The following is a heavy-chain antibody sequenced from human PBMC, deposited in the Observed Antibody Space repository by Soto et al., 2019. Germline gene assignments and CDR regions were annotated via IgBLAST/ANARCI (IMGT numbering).Heavy chain of an antibody. Sequence: SVKVSCKASGFTFTSSAVQWVRQARGQRLEWIGWIVVGSGNTNYAQKFQERVTITRNMSTSTAYMELSSLRSEDTAVYYCARSTPHYDFWSGPYYYMDVWGKGTTVTVSS. D-gene: IGHD3-3*01. J-gene: IGHJ6*03. V-gene: IGHV1-58*01. CDR2: IVVGSGNT. CDR3: ARSTPHYDFWSGPYYYMDV. CDR1: GFTFTSSA.